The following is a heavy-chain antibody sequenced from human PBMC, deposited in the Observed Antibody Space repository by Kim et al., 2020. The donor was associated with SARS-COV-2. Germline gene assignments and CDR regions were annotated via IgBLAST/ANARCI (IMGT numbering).Heavy chain of an antibody. Sequence: ADSVKGRFTISRDNAKNTLYLQMNSLRAEDTAVYYCARLYGASGKNAFDIRGQGTMVTVSS. D-gene: IGHD4-17*01. J-gene: IGHJ3*02. V-gene: IGHV3-74*01. CDR3: ARLYGASGKNAFDI.